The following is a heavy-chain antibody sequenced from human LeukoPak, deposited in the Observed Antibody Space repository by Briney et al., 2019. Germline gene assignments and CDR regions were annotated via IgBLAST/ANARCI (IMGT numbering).Heavy chain of an antibody. V-gene: IGHV1-46*01. J-gene: IGHJ3*02. CDR2: INPSGGST. CDR1: GYTFTSYY. CDR3: ATQYYYDSSASAGFAFDI. Sequence: ASVKVSCTASGYTFTSYYMHWVRQAPGQGLEWMGIINPSGGSTSYAQKFQGRVTMTRDTSTSTVYMELSSLRSEDTAVYYCATQYYYDSSASAGFAFDIWGQGTMVTVSS. D-gene: IGHD3-22*01.